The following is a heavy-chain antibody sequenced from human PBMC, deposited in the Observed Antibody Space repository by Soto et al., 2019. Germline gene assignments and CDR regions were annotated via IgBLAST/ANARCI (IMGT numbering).Heavy chain of an antibody. V-gene: IGHV4-31*03. J-gene: IGHJ4*02. Sequence: SETLSLTCTVSGGSIGSGGYYWSWIRQHPGKGLEWIGYIYYSGSTYYNPSLKSRVTISVDTSKNQFSLKLSSVTAADTAVYYCARATFALGTSFDYWGQGTLVTVSS. D-gene: IGHD2-8*01. CDR3: ARATFALGTSFDY. CDR1: GGSIGSGGYY. CDR2: IYYSGST.